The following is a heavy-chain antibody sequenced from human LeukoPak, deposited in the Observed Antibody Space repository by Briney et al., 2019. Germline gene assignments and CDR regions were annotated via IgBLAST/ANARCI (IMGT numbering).Heavy chain of an antibody. J-gene: IGHJ5*02. Sequence: SETLSLTCTVSGGSISSYYWSWIRQPPGKGLEWIGYIYYSGSTNYNPSLKSRVTISVDTSKNQFSLKLSSVTAADTAVYYCARGRKITIFEWFGPWGQGTLVTVSS. V-gene: IGHV4-59*01. CDR3: ARGRKITIFEWFGP. D-gene: IGHD3-3*01. CDR2: IYYSGST. CDR1: GGSISSYY.